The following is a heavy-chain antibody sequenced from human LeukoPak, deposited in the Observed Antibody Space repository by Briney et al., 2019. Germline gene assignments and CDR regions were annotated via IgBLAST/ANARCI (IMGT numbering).Heavy chain of an antibody. CDR2: ISYDGSNK. V-gene: IGHV3-30-3*01. CDR3: ARDPQQLGYFDY. D-gene: IGHD6-13*01. CDR1: GFTFSSYA. J-gene: IGHJ4*02. Sequence: GGSLRLSCAASGFTFSSYAMHWARQAPGKGLEWVTVISYDGSNKYYADSVKGRFTISRDNSKNTLYLQMNSLRAEDTAVYYCARDPQQLGYFDYWGQGTLVTVSS.